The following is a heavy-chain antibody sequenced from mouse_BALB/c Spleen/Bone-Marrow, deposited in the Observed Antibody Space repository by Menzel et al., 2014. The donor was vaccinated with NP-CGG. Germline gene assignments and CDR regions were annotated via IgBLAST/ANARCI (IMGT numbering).Heavy chain of an antibody. CDR3: ARQLGLRWAMDY. CDR1: GFIFSSYT. D-gene: IGHD3-1*01. V-gene: IGHV5-12-2*01. Sequence: EVKLVESGGGLVQPGGSLKLSCAASGFIFSSYTVSWVRQTPEKRLEWVSYISNGGGSTYYPDTVKGRFTISRDNAKNTLYLQMSSLKAEDTAMYYCARQLGLRWAMDYWGQGTSVTVSS. CDR2: ISNGGGST. J-gene: IGHJ4*01.